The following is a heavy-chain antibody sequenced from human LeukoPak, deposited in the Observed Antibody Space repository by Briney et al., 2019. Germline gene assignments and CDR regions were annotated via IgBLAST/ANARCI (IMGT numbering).Heavy chain of an antibody. V-gene: IGHV1-69*13. D-gene: IGHD6-13*01. CDR3: ARVALAAAAEYFQH. Sequence: ASVMVSCKASGGTFSSYAISWVRQAPGQGLEWMGGIIPIFGTANYAQKFQGRVTITADESTSTAYMELSSLRSEDTAVYYCARVALAAAAEYFQHWGQGTLVTVSS. CDR2: IIPIFGTA. J-gene: IGHJ1*01. CDR1: GGTFSSYA.